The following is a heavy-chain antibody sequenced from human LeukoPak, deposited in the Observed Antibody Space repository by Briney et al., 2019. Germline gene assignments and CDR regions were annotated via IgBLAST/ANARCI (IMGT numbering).Heavy chain of an antibody. CDR2: IYTSGST. V-gene: IGHV4-61*02. J-gene: IGHJ3*02. Sequence: SQTLSLTCTVSGGSISSGSYYWSWIRQPAGKGLEWIGRIYTSGSTNYNPSLKSRVTISVDTSKNQFSLKLSSVTAADTAVYYCATGGRDSSGYYLDAFDIWGQGTMVTVSS. D-gene: IGHD3-22*01. CDR3: ATGGRDSSGYYLDAFDI. CDR1: GGSISSGSYY.